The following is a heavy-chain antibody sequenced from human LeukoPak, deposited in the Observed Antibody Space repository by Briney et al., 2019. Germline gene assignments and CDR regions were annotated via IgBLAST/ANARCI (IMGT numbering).Heavy chain of an antibody. CDR1: GFTFSSYW. D-gene: IGHD5-24*01. CDR2: INRDGSST. J-gene: IGHJ4*02. CDR3: AGRRRNGYNYSDY. Sequence: SGGSLRLSCAVSGFTFSSYWMYCVRHAPGKGLVWVSRINRDGSSTVYADSVRGRFTISRDNAKNTLYLQMNSLRAEDTGVYYCAGRRRNGYNYSDYGGQGTLVTVSS. V-gene: IGHV3-74*01.